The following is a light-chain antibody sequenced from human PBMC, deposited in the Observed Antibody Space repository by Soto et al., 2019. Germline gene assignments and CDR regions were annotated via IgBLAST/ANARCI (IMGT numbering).Light chain of an antibody. CDR1: QNTNNY. CDR3: QQYENLPT. Sequence: DIQGTQSPSSLSASVGDRVTITFQASQNTNNYSNWYQQKPGRPPKLLIYDASNLEAGVPSRFRGSGSGTDFTFTISRLQPEDIATYYCQQYENLPTFGQGTLLE. J-gene: IGKJ5*01. V-gene: IGKV1-33*01. CDR2: DAS.